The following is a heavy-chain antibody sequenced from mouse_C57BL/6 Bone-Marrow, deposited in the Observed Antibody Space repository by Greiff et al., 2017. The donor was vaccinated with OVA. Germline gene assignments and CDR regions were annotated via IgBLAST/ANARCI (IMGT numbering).Heavy chain of an antibody. D-gene: IGHD2-3*01. V-gene: IGHV1-9*01. CDR3: AREEGWLLPYYYAMDY. CDR2: ILPGSGST. CDR1: GYTFTGYW. J-gene: IGHJ4*01. Sequence: VKLMESGAELMKPGASVKLSCKATGYTFTGYWIEWVKQRPGHGLEWIGEILPGSGSTNYNEKFKGKATFTADTSSNTAYMQLSSLTTEDSAIYYCAREEGWLLPYYYAMDYWGQGTSVTVSS.